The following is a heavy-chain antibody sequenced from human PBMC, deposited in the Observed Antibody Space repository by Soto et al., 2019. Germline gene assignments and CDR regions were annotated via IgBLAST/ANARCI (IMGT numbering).Heavy chain of an antibody. CDR2: IRSKANSYAT. V-gene: IGHV3-73*01. D-gene: IGHD5-12*01. CDR1: GFTFSGSA. J-gene: IGHJ4*02. CDR3: TRSHLDGYSGYDYWERDY. Sequence: GGSLRLSCAASGFTFSGSAMHWVRQASGKGLEWVGRIRSKANSYATAYAASVKGRFTISRDDSKNTAYLQMNSPKTEDTAVYYCTRSHLDGYSGYDYWERDYWGQGTLVTVSS.